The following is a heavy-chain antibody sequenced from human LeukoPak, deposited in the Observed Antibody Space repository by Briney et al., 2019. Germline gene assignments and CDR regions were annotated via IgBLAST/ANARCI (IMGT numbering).Heavy chain of an antibody. CDR2: IIPILGIA. CDR1: GGTFSSYA. V-gene: IGHV1-69*04. J-gene: IGHJ4*02. Sequence: ASVKVSCKASGGTFSSYAISWVRQAPGQGLEWMGRIIPILGIANYAQKFQGRVTITADKSTSTAYMELSSLRSDDTAVYYCARVLVPAGGGVVDYWGQGTLVTVSS. CDR3: ARVLVPAGGGVVDY. D-gene: IGHD3-16*01.